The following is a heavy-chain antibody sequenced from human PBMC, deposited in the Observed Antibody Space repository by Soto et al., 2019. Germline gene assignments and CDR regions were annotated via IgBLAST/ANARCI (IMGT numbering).Heavy chain of an antibody. CDR3: AREASGYDF. D-gene: IGHD5-12*01. CDR1: GGTFSSFG. Sequence: ASVKVSCKASGGTFSSFGISWVRQAPGQGLEWMGGTIPVFGRPNYAQRFRGRLTITADESTNTSYMELIDLTSEDTAVYYCAREASGYDFWGQGTQVTVSS. V-gene: IGHV1-69*13. CDR2: TIPVFGRP. J-gene: IGHJ1*01.